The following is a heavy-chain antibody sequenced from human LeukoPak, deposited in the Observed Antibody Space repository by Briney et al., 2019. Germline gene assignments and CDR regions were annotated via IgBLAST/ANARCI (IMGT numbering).Heavy chain of an antibody. V-gene: IGHV3-23*01. CDR3: AKDPGRFGTVTTGY. D-gene: IGHD4-17*01. CDR1: GFTFSSYS. CDR2: ISGSGGST. Sequence: GGSLRLSCAASGFTFSSYSMNWVRQAPGKGLEWVSAISGSGGSTYYADSVKGRFTISRDNSKNTLYLQMNSLKAEDTAVYYCAKDPGRFGTVTTGYWGQGTLVTVSS. J-gene: IGHJ4*02.